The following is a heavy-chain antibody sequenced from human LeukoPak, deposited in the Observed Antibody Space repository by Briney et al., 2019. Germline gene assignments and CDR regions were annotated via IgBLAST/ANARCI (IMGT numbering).Heavy chain of an antibody. CDR2: ISSSSNTI. V-gene: IGHV3-11*01. D-gene: IGHD4-23*01. Sequence: GGSLRLSCAASGVTLSDYHMTWIRQTPGKGLEWVSYISSSSNTIYYADSVNGRFTVSRDNAKGSLFLQMNSLRAEDTAVYYCARGPGRGNSLVGGYFDYWGQGTLVTVSS. CDR1: GVTLSDYH. CDR3: ARGPGRGNSLVGGYFDY. J-gene: IGHJ4*02.